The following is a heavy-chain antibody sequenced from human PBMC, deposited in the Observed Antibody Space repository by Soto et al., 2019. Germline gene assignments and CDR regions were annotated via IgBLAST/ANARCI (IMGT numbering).Heavy chain of an antibody. D-gene: IGHD1-1*01. CDR2: IKQDGSEK. Sequence: EVQLVESGGGLVQPGGSLRLSCAASGFTFSGYSMSWVRQAPGKGLEWVANIKQDGSEKYYVDSVKGRFTISRDNAKNSLYLQMNSLRDDDTAVYYCARQRGCDYWGQGTLVTVS. CDR3: ARQRGCDY. V-gene: IGHV3-7*01. J-gene: IGHJ4*02. CDR1: GFTFSGYS.